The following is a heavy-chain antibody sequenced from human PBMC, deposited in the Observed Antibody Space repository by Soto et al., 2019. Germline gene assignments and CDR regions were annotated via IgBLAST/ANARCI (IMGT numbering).Heavy chain of an antibody. V-gene: IGHV1-69*13. Sequence: GASVRVSCKASGGTFSSYAINWVRQAPGQGLEWMGGIIPIFATADYAQKFQGRVTITADASTSTAYMELSSLRSEDTAVYYCARGYTPRGQCVRITISGAVITWFDPWGHGTPVTVSS. CDR3: ARGYTPRGQCVRITISGAVITWFDP. D-gene: IGHD3-3*01. CDR1: GGTFSSYA. J-gene: IGHJ5*02. CDR2: IIPIFATA.